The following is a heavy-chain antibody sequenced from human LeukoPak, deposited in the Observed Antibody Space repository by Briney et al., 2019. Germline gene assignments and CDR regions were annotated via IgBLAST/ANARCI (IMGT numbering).Heavy chain of an antibody. Sequence: SETLSLTCAVYGGSFSGYYWSWIRQPPGKGLVWIGEINHSGSTNYNPSLKSRVTISVDTSKNQFSLKLSSVTAADTAVYYCARGSGGSGSRYYYYYGMDVWGQGTTVTVSS. J-gene: IGHJ6*02. CDR2: INHSGST. D-gene: IGHD3-10*01. CDR1: GGSFSGYY. CDR3: ARGSGGSGSRYYYYYGMDV. V-gene: IGHV4-34*01.